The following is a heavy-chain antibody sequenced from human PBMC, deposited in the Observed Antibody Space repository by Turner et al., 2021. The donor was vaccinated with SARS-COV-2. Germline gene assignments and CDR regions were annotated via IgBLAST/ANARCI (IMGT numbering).Heavy chain of an antibody. Sequence: EVQLLESGGGLVQPWGSLRLSCAASGITSTSYSMSWVRQAPGKGLEWVSSISGGGVTTYYADSVKGRFTISRDSFNNMEYLQMNSLRADDMAVYYCAKGGWGAFDYWGQGILVIVSS. D-gene: IGHD3-16*01. CDR1: GITSTSYS. J-gene: IGHJ4*02. CDR3: AKGGWGAFDY. V-gene: IGHV3-23*01. CDR2: ISGGGVTT.